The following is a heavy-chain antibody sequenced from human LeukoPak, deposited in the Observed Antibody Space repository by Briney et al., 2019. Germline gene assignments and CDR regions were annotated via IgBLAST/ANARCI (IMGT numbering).Heavy chain of an antibody. Sequence: ASVKVSCKVSGYTLTELSMHWVRQAPGKGLEWMGGFDPEDGETIYAQKFQGRVTMTEDTSTDTAYMELSSLRSEDTAVYYRARSGYSSSWYGGGFDYWGQGTLVTVSS. J-gene: IGHJ4*02. D-gene: IGHD6-13*01. CDR1: GYTLTELS. V-gene: IGHV1-24*01. CDR3: ARSGYSSSWYGGGFDY. CDR2: FDPEDGET.